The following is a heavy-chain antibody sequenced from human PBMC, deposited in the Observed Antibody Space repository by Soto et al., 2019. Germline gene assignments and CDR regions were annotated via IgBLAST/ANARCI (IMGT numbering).Heavy chain of an antibody. CDR1: GFTFSGYA. J-gene: IGHJ4*02. CDR2: ISGVGGGT. Sequence: VGTLRLSCAASGFTFSGYAMSWVRQGPGKGLEWASGISGVGGGTYYPDSVKGRFTISRDNSKNTVYLQMNNLTADDTAVYYCAKQRVGSSWYREFDLWGQGTLVTVSS. V-gene: IGHV3-23*01. D-gene: IGHD6-13*01. CDR3: AKQRVGSSWYREFDL.